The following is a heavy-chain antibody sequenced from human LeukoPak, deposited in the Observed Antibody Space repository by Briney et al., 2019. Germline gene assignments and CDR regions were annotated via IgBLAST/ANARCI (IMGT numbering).Heavy chain of an antibody. V-gene: IGHV3-23*01. J-gene: IGHJ4*02. CDR3: AKPGSSWYTTFDY. D-gene: IGHD6-13*01. Sequence: GGSLRLSCAASGFTFSNFAMSWVRQAPGKGLEWVSAISAGGSNTYYADSVKGRFTISRDNSKNTVFLQTNSLRAEDTAVYYCAKPGSSWYTTFDYWGQGTLVTVSS. CDR1: GFTFSNFA. CDR2: ISAGGSNT.